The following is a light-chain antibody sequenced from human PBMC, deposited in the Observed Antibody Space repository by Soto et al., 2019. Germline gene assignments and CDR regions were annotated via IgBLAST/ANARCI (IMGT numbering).Light chain of an antibody. Sequence: DIQLTQSSSFLSASVGDRVTITCRASQGIGTYVAWYQQKPGTAPNLLIYAASTLQSGVPSRCSGSGSGTEFTLTISSLQPEDFATYYCQQVNSHPLTFGGGTKV. CDR3: QQVNSHPLT. CDR1: QGIGTY. V-gene: IGKV1-9*01. J-gene: IGKJ4*01. CDR2: AAS.